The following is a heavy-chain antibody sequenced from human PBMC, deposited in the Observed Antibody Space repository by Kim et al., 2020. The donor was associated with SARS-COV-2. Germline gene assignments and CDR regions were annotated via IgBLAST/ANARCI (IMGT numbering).Heavy chain of an antibody. CDR2: IYYSGST. CDR1: GGSISSSSYY. D-gene: IGHD6-19*01. V-gene: IGHV4-39*01. CDR3: ARNLAVAATFDY. J-gene: IGHJ4*02. Sequence: SETLSLTCTVSGGSISSSSYYWGWIRQPPGKGLEWIGSIYYSGSTYYNPSLKSRVTISVDTSKNQFSLKLSSVTAADTAVYYCARNLAVAATFDYWGQGTLVTVSS.